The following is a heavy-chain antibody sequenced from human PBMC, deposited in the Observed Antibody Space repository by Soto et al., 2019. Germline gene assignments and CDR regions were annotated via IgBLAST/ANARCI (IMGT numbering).Heavy chain of an antibody. D-gene: IGHD3-10*01. CDR3: ARGWNYYGSGRRRGGYYYYMDV. CDR2: INHSGST. CDR1: GGSFSGYY. J-gene: IGHJ6*03. V-gene: IGHV4-34*01. Sequence: SETLSLTFAVYGGSFSGYYWSWIRQPPGKGLEWIGEINHSGSTNYNPSLKSRVTISVDTSKNQFSLKLSSVTAADTAVYYCARGWNYYGSGRRRGGYYYYMDVWGKGTTVTVSS.